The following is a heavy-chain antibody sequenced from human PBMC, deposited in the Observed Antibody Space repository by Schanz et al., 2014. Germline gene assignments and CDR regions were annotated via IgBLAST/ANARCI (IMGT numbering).Heavy chain of an antibody. J-gene: IGHJ4*02. CDR2: INSVGSNT. CDR3: ARAGYCTSVSCSLFVSDY. V-gene: IGHV3-74*02. D-gene: IGHD2-2*03. CDR1: GFTFSSHW. Sequence: EVQLMESGGGLVKPGGSLRLSCAASGFTFSSHWMHWVRQDPGKGLVWVARINSVGSNTDYADSVTGRFTISRDNAKNTLYLQMNSLRAEDTAVYYCARAGYCTSVSCSLFVSDYWGQGTLVTVSS.